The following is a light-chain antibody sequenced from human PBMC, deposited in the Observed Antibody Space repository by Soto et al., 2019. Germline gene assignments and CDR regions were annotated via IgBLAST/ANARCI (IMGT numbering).Light chain of an antibody. CDR3: QQLNRYSTST. V-gene: IGKV1-9*01. CDR1: PGISVY. CDR2: SAX. J-gene: IGKJ5*01. Sequence: VHVTQSPSLLPASLGARVTITXRASPGISVYVAWDQQEPGXXTKTXXXSAXTLQSGVASRFRGSGSGKEFTLTISSLQPEEFAMSYCQQLNRYSTSTFGQGTRLEI.